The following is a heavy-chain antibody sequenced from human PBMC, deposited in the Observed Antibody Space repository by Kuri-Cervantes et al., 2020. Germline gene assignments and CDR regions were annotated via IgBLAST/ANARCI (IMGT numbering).Heavy chain of an antibody. V-gene: IGHV3-30*03. CDR2: ISYDGSNK. CDR1: GFTFSSYG. CDR3: ARDPIDQLLSSKDWYFDL. J-gene: IGHJ2*01. D-gene: IGHD2-2*01. Sequence: GGSLRLSCAASGFTFSSYGMHWVRQAPGKGLEWVAVISYDGSNKYYADSVKGRFTISRDNSKNTLYLQMNSLRAEDTAVYYCARDPIDQLLSSKDWYFDLWGRGTLVTVSS.